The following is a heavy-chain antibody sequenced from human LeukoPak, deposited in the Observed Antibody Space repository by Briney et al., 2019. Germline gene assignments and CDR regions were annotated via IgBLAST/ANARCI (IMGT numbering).Heavy chain of an antibody. CDR3: AKVSSGDSAFDY. D-gene: IGHD4-17*01. CDR1: GFTFSSYW. Sequence: GGSLRLSCAASGFTFSSYWMSWVRQAPGKGLEWVAVISYDGSNKYYADSVKGRFTISRDNSKNTLYLQMNSLRAEDTAVYYCAKVSSGDSAFDYWGQGTLVTVSS. CDR2: ISYDGSNK. V-gene: IGHV3-30*18. J-gene: IGHJ4*02.